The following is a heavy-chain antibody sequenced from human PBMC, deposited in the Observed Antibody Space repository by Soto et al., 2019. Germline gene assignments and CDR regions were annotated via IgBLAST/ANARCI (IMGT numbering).Heavy chain of an antibody. J-gene: IGHJ4*02. CDR2: ISGGGDNT. CDR3: AKIGRETVAGGRFDY. CDR1: GFSFTSYA. Sequence: EVQLLESGGGFIQPGGSLRLSCAASGFSFTSYAMSWVRQAPGKGLEWVSGISGGGDNTYYADSVKGRFSISRDNSNNTLYLQMNSLRAEDTAVYYCAKIGRETVAGGRFDYWVQGTLVTVSS. D-gene: IGHD6-19*01. V-gene: IGHV3-23*01.